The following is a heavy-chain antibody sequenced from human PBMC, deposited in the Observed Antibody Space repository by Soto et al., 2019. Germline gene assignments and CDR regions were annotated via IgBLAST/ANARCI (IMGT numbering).Heavy chain of an antibody. D-gene: IGHD3-10*01. V-gene: IGHV3-21*01. CDR1: GFTFSSYS. Sequence: EVRLVESGGGLVKPGGSLRLSCAASGFTFSSYSMNWVRQAPGKGLEWVSSISSSSGYIYYADSVKGRFTISRDNAKNVQYLQMGSRRAEDTGVYNCVRIQFEYDAFDIWGQGTMVTVSS. CDR2: ISSSSGYI. CDR3: VRIQFEYDAFDI. J-gene: IGHJ3*02.